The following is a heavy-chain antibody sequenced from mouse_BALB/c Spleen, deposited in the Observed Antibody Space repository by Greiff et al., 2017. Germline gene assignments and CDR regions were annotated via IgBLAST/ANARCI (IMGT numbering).Heavy chain of an antibody. CDR2: INSNGGST. CDR1: GFTFSSYG. J-gene: IGHJ1*01. CDR3: ARGYYWYFDV. Sequence: DVMLVESGGGLVQPGGSLKLSCAASGFTFSSYGMSWVRQTPDKRLELVATINSNGGSTYYPDSVKGRFTISRDNAKNTLYLQMSSLKSEDSAMYYCARGYYWYFDVWGAGTTVTVSS. V-gene: IGHV5-6-3*01.